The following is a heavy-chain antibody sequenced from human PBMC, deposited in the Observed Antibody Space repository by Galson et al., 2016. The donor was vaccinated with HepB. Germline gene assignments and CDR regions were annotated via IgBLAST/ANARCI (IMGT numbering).Heavy chain of an antibody. Sequence: LSLTCAVSGDSIGSDTNWWSWVRQPPGKGLEWIGEIYHNGDTYHNPSLKSRVTMSVDTSKSQFSLRPSSVTAADTALYFCARDCTGGTCTFARQDAFDIWGQGTMVTVSS. D-gene: IGHD2-8*02. CDR1: GDSIGSDTNW. V-gene: IGHV4-4*01. CDR3: ARDCTGGTCTFARQDAFDI. CDR2: IYHNGDT. J-gene: IGHJ3*02.